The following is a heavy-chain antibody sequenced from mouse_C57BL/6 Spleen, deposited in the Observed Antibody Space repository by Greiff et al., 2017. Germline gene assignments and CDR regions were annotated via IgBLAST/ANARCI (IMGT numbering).Heavy chain of an antibody. D-gene: IGHD2-1*01. V-gene: IGHV1-42*01. Sequence: EVQRVESGPELVKPGASVKISCKASGYSFTGYYMNWVKQSPKKSLEWIGEINPSTGGTTYNQKFKAKATLTVDKSSSTAYMQLKSLTSEDSAVYYCARDYYGNYDYFDYWGQGTTLTVSS. CDR3: ARDYYGNYDYFDY. CDR2: INPSTGGT. J-gene: IGHJ2*01. CDR1: GYSFTGYY.